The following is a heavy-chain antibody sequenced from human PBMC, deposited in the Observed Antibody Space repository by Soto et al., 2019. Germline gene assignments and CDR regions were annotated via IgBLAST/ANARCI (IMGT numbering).Heavy chain of an antibody. D-gene: IGHD1-20*01. V-gene: IGHV4-59*01. CDR3: AMGNWIDFDY. CDR2: IYYSGST. Sequence: QVQLQESGPGLVKPSETLSLTCTVSGGSISSYYWSWIRQPPGKGLECIGYIYYSGSTNYNPSLKSRVTISVDTSKNQFSLKLSSVTAADTAVYYCAMGNWIDFDYWGQGTLVTVSS. CDR1: GGSISSYY. J-gene: IGHJ4*02.